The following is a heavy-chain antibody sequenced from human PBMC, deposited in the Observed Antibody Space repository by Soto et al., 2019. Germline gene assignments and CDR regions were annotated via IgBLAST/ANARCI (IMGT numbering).Heavy chain of an antibody. J-gene: IGHJ5*01. CDR3: ARLVGNSWLDS. Sequence: SQTPSLTCAISGDSVSTNSATWDCISHSPSRGLEWLGRTYYRSKWYNDYAVSVKGRITINPDTSNNQFSRQLNSVTPDVTAVDYCARLVGNSWLDSWGQGTLVTVSS. CDR1: GDSVSTNSAT. D-gene: IGHD2-2*01. CDR2: TYYRSKWYN. V-gene: IGHV6-1*01.